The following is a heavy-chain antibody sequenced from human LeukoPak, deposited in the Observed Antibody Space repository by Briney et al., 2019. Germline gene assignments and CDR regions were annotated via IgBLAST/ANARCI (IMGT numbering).Heavy chain of an antibody. V-gene: IGHV3-21*01. CDR3: ARDKIPSAGTPRGFDP. J-gene: IGHJ5*02. CDR2: ISSTSSYI. CDR1: GFTFSSYS. Sequence: KSGGSLRLSCAASGFTFSSYSMNWVRQAPGKGLEWVSSISSTSSYIYYAASVKGRFTISRDNAKSSLYLQMNSLRAEDTAVYYCARDKIPSAGTPRGFDPWGQGTLVTVSS. D-gene: IGHD6-13*01.